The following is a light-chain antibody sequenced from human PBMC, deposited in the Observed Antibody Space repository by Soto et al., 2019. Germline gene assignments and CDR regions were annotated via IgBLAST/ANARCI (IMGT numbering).Light chain of an antibody. CDR2: EAS. CDR3: QQYNGYWT. CDR1: QSISDS. J-gene: IGKJ1*01. Sequence: DMQMTQSPSTLPASVGDRVTITCRASQSISDSLAWYQQKPGKAPKLLIYEASNLKSGVPSRFSGSGSGTEYTLTISSLQPDDFASYYCQQYNGYWTFGQGTKVEIK. V-gene: IGKV1-5*03.